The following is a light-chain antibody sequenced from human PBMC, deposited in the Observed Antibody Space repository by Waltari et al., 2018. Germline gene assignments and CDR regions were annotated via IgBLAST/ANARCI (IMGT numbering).Light chain of an antibody. V-gene: IGLV2-8*01. J-gene: IGLJ2*01. CDR2: EVY. Sequence: QSALTQPPSASGSLGQSVTIPCTGASSDIGGYNFVPWYQQHPGKAPKLLIYEVYKRPAAVPDRFSGSKSVNTASLTLSGLQAEDEATYYCASYAGDIDLLFGGGTTLTVL. CDR3: ASYAGDIDLL. CDR1: SSDIGGYNF.